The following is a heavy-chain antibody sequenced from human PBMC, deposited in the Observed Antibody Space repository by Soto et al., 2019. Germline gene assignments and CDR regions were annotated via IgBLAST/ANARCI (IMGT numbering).Heavy chain of an antibody. CDR1: GFTFSSYA. V-gene: IGHV3-30-3*01. J-gene: IGHJ6*02. CDR2: ISYDGSNK. CDR3: ARDTIYSSSWSYYYYYYGMDV. Sequence: GGSLRLSCAASGFTFSSYAMHWVRQAPGKGLEWVAVISYDGSNKYYADSVKGRFTISRDNSKNTLYLQMNSLRAEDTAVYYCARDTIYSSSWSYYYYYYGMDVWGQGTTVTVSS. D-gene: IGHD6-13*01.